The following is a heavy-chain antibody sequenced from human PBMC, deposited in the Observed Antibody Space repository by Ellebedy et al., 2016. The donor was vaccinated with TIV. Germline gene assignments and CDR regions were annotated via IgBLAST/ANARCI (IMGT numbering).Heavy chain of an antibody. D-gene: IGHD3-3*01. V-gene: IGHV4-59*08. Sequence: MPSETLSLTCTVSGGSISSYYWSWIRQPPGKGLEWLGYIYYSGSTTYNPSLKSRVTISVDTSKNQFSLKLSSVTAADTAVYYCARVLYYDFWSGYYPHYYGMDVWGQGTTVTVSS. CDR2: IYYSGST. CDR1: GGSISSYY. J-gene: IGHJ6*02. CDR3: ARVLYYDFWSGYYPHYYGMDV.